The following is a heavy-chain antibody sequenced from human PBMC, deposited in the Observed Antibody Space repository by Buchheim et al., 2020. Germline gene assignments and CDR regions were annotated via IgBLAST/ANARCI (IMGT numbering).Heavy chain of an antibody. J-gene: IGHJ4*02. D-gene: IGHD1-26*01. CDR2: INPNSGAT. Sequence: QVQLVQSGAEVKRPGASVKVSCRTSGYSFIDYYIHWVRQAPGQGLEWMGRINPNSGATDYARQFRGRVTLTRDTSINTAYMEVTGLTSGDTALYYCARDRVGPTDYWGQGT. CDR1: GYSFIDYY. CDR3: ARDRVGPTDY. V-gene: IGHV1-2*06.